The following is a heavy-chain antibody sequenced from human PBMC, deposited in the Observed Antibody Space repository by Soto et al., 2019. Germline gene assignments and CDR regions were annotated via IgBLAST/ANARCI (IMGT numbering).Heavy chain of an antibody. CDR1: GGSFSGYY. V-gene: IGHV4-34*01. D-gene: IGHD5-18*01. CDR3: ARVLIAGVTTD. Sequence: QVQLQQWGAGLLKPSETLSLTCAVYGGSFSGYYWSWIRQPPGKGLEWIGESNHVGNTNYNPSLTSRVTMSVDPSKNQFSLRLTSVTAAATAVYYCARVLIAGVTTDWGQGTLVIVSS. J-gene: IGHJ4*02. CDR2: SNHVGNT.